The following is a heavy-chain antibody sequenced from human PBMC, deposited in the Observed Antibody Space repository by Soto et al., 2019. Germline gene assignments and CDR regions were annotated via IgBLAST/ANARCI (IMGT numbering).Heavy chain of an antibody. D-gene: IGHD3-10*01. CDR2: VHHSWGS. J-gene: IGHJ6*02. V-gene: IGHV4-59*08. Sequence: QVQLQESGPGLVKPSETMSLSCTVSGGSISSYYWSWFRQSPGKRMEWIGYVHHSWGSSYNPSLQSRVSRSLDTSKSQSSLKVTSVPATDPAVYYCARQAFGPLHGLVDVWGQGTTVTVSS. CDR3: ARQAFGPLHGLVDV. CDR1: GGSISSYY.